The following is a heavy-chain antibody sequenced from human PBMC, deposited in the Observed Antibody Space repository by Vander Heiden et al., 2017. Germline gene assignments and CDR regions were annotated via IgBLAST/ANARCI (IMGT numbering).Heavy chain of an antibody. CDR3: ARPSSPYYYDSSGYYREYFQH. J-gene: IGHJ1*01. V-gene: IGHV3-33*01. CDR2: IWYDGSNK. Sequence: QVQLVESGGGVVQPGRSLRLSCAASGFTFSSYGMHWVRQAPGKGLEWVAVIWYDGSNKYYADSVKGRFTISRDNSKNTLYLQMNSLRAEDTAVYYCARPSSPYYYDSSGYYREYFQHWGQGTLVTVS. D-gene: IGHD3-22*01. CDR1: GFTFSSYG.